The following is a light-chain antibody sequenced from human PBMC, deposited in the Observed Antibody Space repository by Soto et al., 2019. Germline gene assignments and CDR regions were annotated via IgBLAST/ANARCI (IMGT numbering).Light chain of an antibody. CDR3: QTWGTGIRV. CDR2: LNSDGRH. J-gene: IGLJ2*01. CDR1: SGHSSYA. Sequence: QPVLTQSPSASASLGASVKLTCTLSSGHSSYAIAWHQQQPEKGPRYLMKLNSDGRHSKGDGIPDRFSGSSSGAERYLTISSLQSEDEADYYGQTWGTGIRVFGGGTKVNVL. V-gene: IGLV4-69*01.